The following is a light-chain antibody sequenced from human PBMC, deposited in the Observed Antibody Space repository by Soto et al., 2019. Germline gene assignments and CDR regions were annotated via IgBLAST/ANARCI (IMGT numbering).Light chain of an antibody. CDR1: QSVSSSS. CDR3: QQYGSSPQT. V-gene: IGKV3-20*01. Sequence: EIVLTQSPGTLSLSPGDRAALSCRASQSVSSSSLAWYQPKPGQAPRLLVYGASSRATGVPDRFSGSGSGTDFTLIISSLRPEDFALYFCQQYGSSPQTFGQGTKVESK. J-gene: IGKJ1*01. CDR2: GAS.